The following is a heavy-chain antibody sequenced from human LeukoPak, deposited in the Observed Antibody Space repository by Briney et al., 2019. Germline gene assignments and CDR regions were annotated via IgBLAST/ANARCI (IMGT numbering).Heavy chain of an antibody. CDR1: GFTFSSYA. Sequence: GGSLRLSCAASGFTFSSYAMSWVRQAPGKGLEWVSAISGSGGSTYYADSVKGRFTISRDNSKNTLYLQMNSLRAEDTAVYYCAKDLTWFGDQTKNFNYWGQGTLVTVSS. CDR2: ISGSGGST. D-gene: IGHD3-10*01. CDR3: AKDLTWFGDQTKNFNY. V-gene: IGHV3-23*01. J-gene: IGHJ4*02.